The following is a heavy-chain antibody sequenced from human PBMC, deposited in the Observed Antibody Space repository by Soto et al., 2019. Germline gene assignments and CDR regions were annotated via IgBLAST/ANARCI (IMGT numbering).Heavy chain of an antibody. CDR3: ARRAFGSSRSFDI. CDR1: GFAFSSHP. D-gene: IGHD6-6*01. CDR2: ISDSGGLT. V-gene: IGHV3-23*01. Sequence: GGSLRLSCAASGFAFSSHPMSWVRQAPERGLEWVSGISDSGGLTYNADSVKGRFTISRDNSKNTLYLQMNSLRAEDTALYYCARRAFGSSRSFDIWGQGAMVTVSS. J-gene: IGHJ3*02.